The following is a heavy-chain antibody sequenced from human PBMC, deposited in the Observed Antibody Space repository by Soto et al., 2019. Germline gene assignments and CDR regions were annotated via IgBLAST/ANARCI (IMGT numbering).Heavy chain of an antibody. J-gene: IGHJ6*02. CDR2: INPRGGST. Sequence: ASVKVSCKASGYTFTSYFMHWVRQAPGQGLEWMGIINPRGGSTSYAQKFQGRVTMTRDTSTSTVYMELSSLRSEDTAVYYCARDKWSIVVVPAANNYYGMDVWGQGTTVTVSS. CDR1: GYTFTSYF. D-gene: IGHD2-2*01. CDR3: ARDKWSIVVVPAANNYYGMDV. V-gene: IGHV1-46*01.